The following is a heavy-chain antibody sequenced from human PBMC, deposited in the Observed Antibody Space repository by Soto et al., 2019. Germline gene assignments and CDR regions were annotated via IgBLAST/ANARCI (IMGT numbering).Heavy chain of an antibody. J-gene: IGHJ3*02. CDR1: GYSFTSYW. CDR2: IYPGDSDT. Sequence: GESLKISCKGSGYSFTSYWIGWVRQMPGKGLEWMGIIYPGDSDTRYSPSFQGQVTISADKSISTAYLQWSSRKASDTAMYYCAGSGIAAAGTHDAFDIWGQGTMVTVSS. D-gene: IGHD6-13*01. CDR3: AGSGIAAAGTHDAFDI. V-gene: IGHV5-51*01.